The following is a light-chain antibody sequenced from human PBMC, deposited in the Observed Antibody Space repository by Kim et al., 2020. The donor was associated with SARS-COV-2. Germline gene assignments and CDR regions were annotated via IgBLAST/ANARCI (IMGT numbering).Light chain of an antibody. CDR3: QQHSNWRLT. V-gene: IGKV3-11*01. CDR1: QSVSSY. Sequence: FSTGDSATLTCRASQSVSSYLAWYQQNPGQAPRLLIYDASNRATGIPARFSGSGSGTDFTLTISSLEPEDFAVYYCQQHSNWRLTFGGGTKVDIK. CDR2: DAS. J-gene: IGKJ4*01.